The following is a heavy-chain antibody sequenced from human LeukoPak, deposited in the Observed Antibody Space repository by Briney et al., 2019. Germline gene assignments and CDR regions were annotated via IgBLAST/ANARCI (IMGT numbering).Heavy chain of an antibody. CDR2: IYYSGNT. J-gene: IGHJ4*02. CDR3: ARGVEMATILVGL. CDR1: GGSISTYY. D-gene: IGHD5-24*01. V-gene: IGHV4-59*01. Sequence: SETLSLTCTVSGGSISTYYWSWIRQPPGKGLEWIGHIYYSGNTNYNPSLKSRVTISVDTSKNQFSLKLNSVTAADTAVYYCARGVEMATILVGLWGQGTLVTVSS.